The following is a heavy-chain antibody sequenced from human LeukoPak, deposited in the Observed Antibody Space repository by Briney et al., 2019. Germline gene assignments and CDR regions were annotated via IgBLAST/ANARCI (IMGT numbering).Heavy chain of an antibody. CDR3: ARLDRGSYWAFDI. CDR2: IYYSGST. V-gene: IGHV4-39*01. CDR1: GGSISSSSYY. D-gene: IGHD3-10*01. J-gene: IGHJ3*02. Sequence: SETLSLTFTVSGGSISSSSYYWGWIRQPPGKGLEWIGSIYYSGSTYYNPSLKSRVTISVDTSKNQFSLKLSSVTAADTAVYYCARLDRGSYWAFDIWGQGTMVTVSS.